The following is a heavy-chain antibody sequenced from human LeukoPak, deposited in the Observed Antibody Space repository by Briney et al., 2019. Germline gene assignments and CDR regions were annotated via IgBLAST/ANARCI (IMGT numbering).Heavy chain of an antibody. Sequence: PSETLSLTCSVSGGSMISSSYYWNWVRQSPGKGLEWIGSISFSGSTYYSPSLRSRVTISVDTSKNQFSLRVTSVTAADTAFYFCARQTSDGDRHALDIWGQGTLLTVS. CDR1: GGSMISSSYY. D-gene: IGHD4-17*01. J-gene: IGHJ3*02. CDR3: ARQTSDGDRHALDI. CDR2: ISFSGST. V-gene: IGHV4-39*01.